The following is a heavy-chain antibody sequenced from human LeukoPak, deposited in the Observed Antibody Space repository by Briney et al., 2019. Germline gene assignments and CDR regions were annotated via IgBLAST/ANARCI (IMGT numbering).Heavy chain of an antibody. CDR2: ISFDGSKT. D-gene: IGHD6-13*01. CDR3: AKDHVDSSSWSQYFDL. Sequence: GGSLRLSCAGSGFTFSGYGLHWVRQAPGKGLEWVAVISFDGSKTQYADSVKGRFTISRDTFRSTLSLQMHSLRPEDTAVYYCAKDHVDSSSWSQYFDLWGRGTPVTVSS. V-gene: IGHV3-30*18. CDR1: GFTFSGYG. J-gene: IGHJ2*01.